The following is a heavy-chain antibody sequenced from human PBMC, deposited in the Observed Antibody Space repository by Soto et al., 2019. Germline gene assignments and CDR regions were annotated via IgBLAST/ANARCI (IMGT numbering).Heavy chain of an antibody. Sequence: GGSLRLSCAASGFTFSSYAMSWVRQAPGKGLEWVSANSGSGGSTYYADSVKGRFTISRDNSKNTLFLQMNSLRAEYTAVYYCAKSPYSGYDPQDLWGRGTLVTVS. CDR2: NSGSGGST. J-gene: IGHJ2*01. D-gene: IGHD5-12*01. CDR1: GFTFSSYA. V-gene: IGHV3-23*01. CDR3: AKSPYSGYDPQDL.